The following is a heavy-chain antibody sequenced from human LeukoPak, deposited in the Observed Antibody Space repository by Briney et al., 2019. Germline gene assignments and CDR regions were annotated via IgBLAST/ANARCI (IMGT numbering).Heavy chain of an antibody. Sequence: ASVKVSCKASGYTFAGYYMHWVRQAPGQGLEWMGWINPNSGGTNYAQKFQGRVTMTRDTSISTAYMELSRLRSDDTAVYYCARAVSSGWYGEYNWFDPWGQGTLVTVSS. CDR3: ARAVSSGWYGEYNWFDP. V-gene: IGHV1-2*02. J-gene: IGHJ5*02. CDR2: INPNSGGT. D-gene: IGHD6-19*01. CDR1: GYTFAGYY.